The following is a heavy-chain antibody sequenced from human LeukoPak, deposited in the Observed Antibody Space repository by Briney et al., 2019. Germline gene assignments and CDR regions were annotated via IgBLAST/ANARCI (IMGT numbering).Heavy chain of an antibody. D-gene: IGHD2-2*01. CDR1: GGSISSYY. V-gene: IGHV4-4*07. CDR3: ARVEYQLLSVWFDP. Sequence: SETLSLTCTVSGGSISSYYWSWLRQPAGKGLEGIGRIYTSGSTNYNPSLKSRVTMSVDTSKNQFSLKLSSVTAADTAVYYCARVEYQLLSVWFDPWGQGTLVTVSS. J-gene: IGHJ5*02. CDR2: IYTSGST.